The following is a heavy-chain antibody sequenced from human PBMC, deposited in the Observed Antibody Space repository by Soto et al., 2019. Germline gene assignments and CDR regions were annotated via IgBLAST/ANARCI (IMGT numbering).Heavy chain of an antibody. CDR2: INHSGDT. Sequence: PSETLSLTCAVYGGSFSGYSWSWIRQPPGKGLQWIGEINHSGDTNSNPSLKSRVTISIDTSTNQFSLKLSSVTAADTAVYYCARGRIYCTNGVCYYYYYYMDVWGKGTTVTVSS. V-gene: IGHV4-34*01. D-gene: IGHD2-8*01. CDR1: GGSFSGYS. J-gene: IGHJ6*03. CDR3: ARGRIYCTNGVCYYYYYYMDV.